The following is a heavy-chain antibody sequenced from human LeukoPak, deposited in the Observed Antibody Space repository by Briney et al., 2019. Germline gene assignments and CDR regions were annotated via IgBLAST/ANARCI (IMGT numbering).Heavy chain of an antibody. CDR3: SRGQVPAARGYNWFDP. D-gene: IGHD2-2*01. J-gene: IGHJ5*02. CDR1: GWSFNDYY. Sequence: SETLSLTCAVYGWSFNDYYWNWIRQPPGKGLEWIGEINARGDTNFNPSLKSRVTISVDTSKSQFSLRLTSMIAADTAVYYCSRGQVPAARGYNWFDPWGQGTLVTVSS. CDR2: INARGDT. V-gene: IGHV4-34*01.